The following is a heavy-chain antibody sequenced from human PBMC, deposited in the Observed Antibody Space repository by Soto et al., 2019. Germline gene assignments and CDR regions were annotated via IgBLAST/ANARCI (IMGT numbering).Heavy chain of an antibody. V-gene: IGHV3-33*01. Sequence: QVQLVESGGGVVQPGRSLRLSCAASGFTPSNYAMHWVRQAPGKGLEWVAVMWSDGSNKYYADSVKGRFTISRDKSKNTLYLQTNSLRAEDTALYYCARGDVTTVVPIDYWGQGTLVTVSS. CDR1: GFTPSNYA. D-gene: IGHD4-17*01. CDR2: MWSDGSNK. CDR3: ARGDVTTVVPIDY. J-gene: IGHJ4*02.